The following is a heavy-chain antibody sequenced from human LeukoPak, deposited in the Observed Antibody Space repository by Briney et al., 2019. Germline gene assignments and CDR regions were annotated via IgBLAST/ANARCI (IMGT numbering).Heavy chain of an antibody. CDR2: ISYDGSNK. V-gene: IGHV3-30-3*01. D-gene: IGHD4-23*01. J-gene: IGHJ4*02. CDR1: GFTFRNYW. CDR3: ARDLTTVVTPDY. Sequence: GGSLRLSCTASGFTFRNYWMNWVRQAPGKGLEWVAVISYDGSNKYYADSVKGRFTISRDNSKNTLYLQMNSLRAEDTAVYYCARDLTTVVTPDYWGQGTLVTVSS.